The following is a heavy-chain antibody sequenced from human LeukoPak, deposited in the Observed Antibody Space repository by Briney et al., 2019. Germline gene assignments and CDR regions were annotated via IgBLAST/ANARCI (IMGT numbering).Heavy chain of an antibody. CDR1: GYTFTSYG. Sequence: ASVKVSCKASGYTFTSYGISWVRQAPGQGLEWMGWINPNSGGTNYAQKFQGRVTMTRDTSISTAYMELSRLRSDDTAVYYCARGIAVAGSYWGQGTLVTVSS. CDR2: INPNSGGT. D-gene: IGHD6-19*01. V-gene: IGHV1-2*02. J-gene: IGHJ4*02. CDR3: ARGIAVAGSY.